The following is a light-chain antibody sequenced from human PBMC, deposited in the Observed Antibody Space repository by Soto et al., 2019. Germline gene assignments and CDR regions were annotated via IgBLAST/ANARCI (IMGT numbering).Light chain of an antibody. CDR2: SFN. CDR3: QSYDDSLSGSGV. Sequence: LTQPPSVSGAPGQTVTISCTGSRSNIGAGYDIHWYQFLPGTAPKLLLYSFNKRPSGIPDRFSGSKSGTSAPLAITGLQPEDEADYYCQSYDDSLSGSGVFGTGTKVTVL. J-gene: IGLJ1*01. CDR1: RSNIGAGYD. V-gene: IGLV1-40*01.